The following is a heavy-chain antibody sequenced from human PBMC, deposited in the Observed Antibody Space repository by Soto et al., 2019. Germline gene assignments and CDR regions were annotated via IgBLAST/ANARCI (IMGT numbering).Heavy chain of an antibody. V-gene: IGHV3-33*01. Sequence: PGGSLRLSCAPSGFTFSTYGMHWVRQAPGKGLEWVAAIWYDGSNQYYADSVKGRFTISRDNSKNMLYLQMNSLRAEDTAVYYCARDLGAFNYGSAYFDYWGQGTPVTVSS. CDR3: ARDLGAFNYGSAYFDY. CDR1: GFTFSTYG. CDR2: IWYDGSNQ. J-gene: IGHJ4*02. D-gene: IGHD3-10*01.